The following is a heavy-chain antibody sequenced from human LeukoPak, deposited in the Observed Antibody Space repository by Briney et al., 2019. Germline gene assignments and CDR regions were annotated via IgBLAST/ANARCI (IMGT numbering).Heavy chain of an antibody. V-gene: IGHV4-59*01. CDR3: ASMYAIGHWYFDL. J-gene: IGHJ2*01. Sequence: PSETLSLTCTVSGGSISSYYWSWIRQPPGKGLEWIGYIYYSGSTSYNPSLKSRVTISVDTSKNQFSLKLRSVTAADTAVYYCASMYAIGHWYFDLWGRGTLVTVSS. CDR2: IYYSGST. D-gene: IGHD2-8*01. CDR1: GGSISSYY.